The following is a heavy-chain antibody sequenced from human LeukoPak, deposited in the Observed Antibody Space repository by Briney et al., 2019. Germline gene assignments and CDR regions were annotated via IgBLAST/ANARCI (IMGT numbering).Heavy chain of an antibody. CDR1: GFSFSSYA. CDR2: ISHDGSSK. V-gene: IGHV3-30*03. Sequence: PGGSLRLSCAASGFSFSSYAMHWVRQAPGKGLEWVAVISHDGSSKYYSASVEGRFTISRDNSKNTLYLQMNSLRAEDTALYYCARDLHYYVAMDVWGQGTTVTVSS. J-gene: IGHJ6*02. CDR3: ARDLHYYVAMDV. D-gene: IGHD3-10*02.